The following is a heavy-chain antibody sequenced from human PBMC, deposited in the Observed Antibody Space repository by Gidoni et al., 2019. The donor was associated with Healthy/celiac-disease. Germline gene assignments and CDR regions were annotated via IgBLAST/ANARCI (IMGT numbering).Heavy chain of an antibody. CDR1: GFTFSSYS. CDR3: AREVASGLTTEIDY. Sequence: EVQLVESGGGLVKPGGSLRLSCAASGFTFSSYSMNWVRQAPGKGLEWVSSISSSSSYIYYADSVKGRFTISRDNAKNSLYLKMNSLRAEDTAVYYCAREVASGLTTEIDYWGQGTLVTVSS. J-gene: IGHJ4*02. V-gene: IGHV3-21*01. CDR2: ISSSSSYI. D-gene: IGHD6-19*01.